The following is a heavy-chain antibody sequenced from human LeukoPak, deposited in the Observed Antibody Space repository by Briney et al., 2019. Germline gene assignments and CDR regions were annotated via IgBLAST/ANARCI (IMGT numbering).Heavy chain of an antibody. J-gene: IGHJ3*02. V-gene: IGHV3-9*01. Sequence: GGSLRLSCAASGFTFDDYAMHWVRQAPGKGLEWVSGISWNSGSIGYADSVKGRFTISRDNSKNTLYLQMNSLRAEDTAVYYCAKDERQLWLRSAFDIWGQGTMVTVSS. CDR2: ISWNSGSI. CDR1: GFTFDDYA. CDR3: AKDERQLWLRSAFDI. D-gene: IGHD5-18*01.